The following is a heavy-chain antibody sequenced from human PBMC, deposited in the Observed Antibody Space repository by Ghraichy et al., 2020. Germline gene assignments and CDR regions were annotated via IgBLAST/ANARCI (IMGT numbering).Heavy chain of an antibody. CDR2: VFPSGST. CDR1: GGSIDSTNW. J-gene: IGHJ5*02. CDR3: ARSRTGWFDP. D-gene: IGHD3-10*01. V-gene: IGHV4-4*02. Sequence: GSLRLSCGVSGGSIDSTNWWSWVRQSPGKGLEWIGEVFPSGSTNYNPSLKSRVTISVDKSENQFSMTLHSVTAADTAVYYCARSRTGWFDPWGQGILVTVSS.